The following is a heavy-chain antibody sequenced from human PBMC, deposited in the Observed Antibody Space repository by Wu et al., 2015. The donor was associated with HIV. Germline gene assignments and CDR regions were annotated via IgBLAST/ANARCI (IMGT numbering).Heavy chain of an antibody. J-gene: IGHJ6*02. CDR3: ARDGREAESGTLYPVYGMDV. V-gene: IGHV1-69*13. CDR1: GGTFSKYA. Sequence: QVQLLQSGAEVKKPGSSVKVSCKASGGTFSKYAFSWVRQAPGHGLEWMGRFIPIFETAKYAQKFQDRVTITADESTGTVYMEMSNLRSEDSAVYYCARDGREAESGTLYPVYGMDVWGQGDHGYGHL. D-gene: IGHD6-13*01. CDR2: FIPIFETA.